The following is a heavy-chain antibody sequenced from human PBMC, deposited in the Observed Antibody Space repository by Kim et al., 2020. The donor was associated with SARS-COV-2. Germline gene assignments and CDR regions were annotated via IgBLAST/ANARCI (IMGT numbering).Heavy chain of an antibody. V-gene: IGHV4-34*10. Sequence: SETLSLTCAVYGGSLTDYYWGWLRQSPGKGLEWIGHSNQNRRTKYNSSLKSRVTMSIDMSKNQFSLNLNSVTAADTALYFCARANQPYITIFEIVRKPSFWFDSWGQGTLVTVSS. J-gene: IGHJ5*01. CDR3: ARANQPYITIFEIVRKPSFWFDS. CDR1: GGSLTDYY. D-gene: IGHD3-3*01. CDR2: SNQNRRT.